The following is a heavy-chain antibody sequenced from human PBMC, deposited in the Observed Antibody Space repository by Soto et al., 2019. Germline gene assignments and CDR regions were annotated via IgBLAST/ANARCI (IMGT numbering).Heavy chain of an antibody. CDR2: IMPVFRRP. J-gene: IGHJ6*02. CDR3: AGENNRLHFGGNYYCILDV. V-gene: IGHV1-69*12. CDR1: GGTFRTSA. Sequence: QVQLVQSGAEVKKPGSSVKVSCKASGGTFRTSAFSWVRQAPGQGLEWVGGIMPVFRRPKYAQNFQDRVTITATESTSTAYMGLKGLRSDDNAGSYWAGENNRLHFGGNYYCILDVWGHGTAVTVSS. D-gene: IGHD1-1*01.